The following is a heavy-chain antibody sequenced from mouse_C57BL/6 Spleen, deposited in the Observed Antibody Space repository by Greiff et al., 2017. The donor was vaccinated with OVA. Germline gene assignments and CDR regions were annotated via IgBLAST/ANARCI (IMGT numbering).Heavy chain of an antibody. CDR2: IRLKSDNYAT. V-gene: IGHV6-3*01. D-gene: IGHD2-4*01. J-gene: IGHJ3*01. CDR3: TDYYDYDDAY. CDR1: GFTFSNYW. Sequence: EVKLVESGGGLVQPGGSMKLSCVASGFTFSNYWMNWVRQSPEKGLEWVAQIRLKSDNYATHYAESVKGRFTISRDDSNSSVYLQMNNLRAEDTGIYYCTDYYDYDDAYWGQGTLVTVSA.